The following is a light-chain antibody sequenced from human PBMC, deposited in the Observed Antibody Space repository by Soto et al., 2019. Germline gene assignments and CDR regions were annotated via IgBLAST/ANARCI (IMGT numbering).Light chain of an antibody. CDR3: QQYNTWLT. CDR1: QSVASN. J-gene: IGKJ1*01. V-gene: IGKV3-15*01. Sequence: EIVMTQSPATLSVSPGERATLSCRASQSVASNLAWYQHHPGQAPSLLIYGASTRATGIPDRFSGSGSGTEFPLTISSLQSADFAVYYCQQYNTWLTVGQGTKVEIK. CDR2: GAS.